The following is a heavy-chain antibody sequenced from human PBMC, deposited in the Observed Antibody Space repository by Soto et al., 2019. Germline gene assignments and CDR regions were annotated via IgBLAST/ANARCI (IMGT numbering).Heavy chain of an antibody. V-gene: IGHV1-18*04. CDR3: ARDDGSGGMDV. J-gene: IGHJ6*02. D-gene: IGHD3-3*01. CDR1: GYTFTSYG. CDR2: SNTYKVDA. Sequence: QVKLVQSGAEVKKPGASVTVSCKSSGYTFTSYGISWVRQAPGQGLEWLGWSNTYKVDAEYVQKRQGRVTLTTDTSTRTAYMELRMLRSDDTAVYYFARDDGSGGMDVGGQGTTVTV.